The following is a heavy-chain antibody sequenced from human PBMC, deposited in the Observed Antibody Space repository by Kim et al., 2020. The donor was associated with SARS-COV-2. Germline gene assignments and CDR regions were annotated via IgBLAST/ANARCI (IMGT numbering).Heavy chain of an antibody. V-gene: IGHV4-31*02. CDR3: AREMGAFDI. CDR2: GRT. J-gene: IGHJ3*02. Sequence: GRTYYNPSLKSRVTISVETSKNQFSLKLSSVTAADTAVYYCAREMGAFDIRGQGTMVTVSS.